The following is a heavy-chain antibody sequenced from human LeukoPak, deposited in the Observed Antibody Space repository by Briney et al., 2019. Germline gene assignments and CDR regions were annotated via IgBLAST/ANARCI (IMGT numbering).Heavy chain of an antibody. Sequence: ASVTVSCKASGYTFTDYYLHWVRQAPGQGLEWMGWINPNSGGTNYAQKFQGRVTMTRDTSISTAYMELSRLRSDDTAVYYCARGTSGSYYCLDYWGQGTLVTVSS. V-gene: IGHV1-2*02. D-gene: IGHD1-26*01. CDR1: GYTFTDYY. CDR3: ARGTSGSYYCLDY. J-gene: IGHJ4*02. CDR2: INPNSGGT.